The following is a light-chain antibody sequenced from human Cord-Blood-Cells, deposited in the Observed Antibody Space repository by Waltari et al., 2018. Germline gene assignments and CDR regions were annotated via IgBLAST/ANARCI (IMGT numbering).Light chain of an antibody. Sequence: DIQMTQSTSSLSAAVGERGTITCRASQSISSYLNWYQQKPGKAPKLLIYAASSLQSGVPSRFSGSGSGTDFTLTISSLQPEDFATYYCQQSYSTLTFGGGTKVEIK. V-gene: IGKV1-39*01. CDR3: QQSYSTLT. CDR2: AAS. J-gene: IGKJ4*01. CDR1: QSISSY.